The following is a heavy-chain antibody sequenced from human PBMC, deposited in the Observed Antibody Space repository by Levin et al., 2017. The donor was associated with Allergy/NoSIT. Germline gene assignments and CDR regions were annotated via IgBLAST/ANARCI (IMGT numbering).Heavy chain of an antibody. Sequence: SLKISCAASGFTFDDNAMHWVRQAPGKGLEWVAGISWNSGRIGYADSVKGRFTISRDNAKNSLYLQMNSLRAEDTALYYCAKAYFSGWSFYMDVWGKGTTVTVSS. V-gene: IGHV3-9*01. CDR1: GFTFDDNA. CDR2: ISWNSGRI. CDR3: AKAYFSGWSFYMDV. J-gene: IGHJ6*04. D-gene: IGHD6-19*01.